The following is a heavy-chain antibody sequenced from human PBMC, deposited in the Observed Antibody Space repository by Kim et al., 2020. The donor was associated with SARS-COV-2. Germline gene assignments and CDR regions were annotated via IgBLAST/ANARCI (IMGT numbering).Heavy chain of an antibody. CDR2: IYPGDSDT. J-gene: IGHJ5*02. CDR3: ARLVVVPAAAPHIVATINNWFDP. D-gene: IGHD2-2*01. Sequence: GESLKISCKGSGYSFTSYWIGWVRQMPGKGLEWMGIIYPGDSDTRYSPSFQGQVTISADKSISTAYLQWSSLKASDTAMYYCARLVVVPAAAPHIVATINNWFDPWGQGTLVTVSS. V-gene: IGHV5-51*01. CDR1: GYSFTSYW.